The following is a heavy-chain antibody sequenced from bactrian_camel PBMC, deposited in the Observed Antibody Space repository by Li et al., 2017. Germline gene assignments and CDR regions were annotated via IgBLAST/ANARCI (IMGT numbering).Heavy chain of an antibody. CDR1: GYTYSGYC. V-gene: IGHV3S1*01. CDR3: ANPRWDQTGVRPYHY. Sequence: HVQLVESGGGSVQAGGSLRLSCATSGYTYSGYCMGWFRQAPGKGLEWVSSINDGGGGTYYADSVKGRFTISRDNAKNTLYLQLNSLKTEDTAMYYCANPRWDQTGVRPYHYWGQGTQVTVS. CDR2: INDGGGGT. D-gene: IGHD7*01. J-gene: IGHJ4*01.